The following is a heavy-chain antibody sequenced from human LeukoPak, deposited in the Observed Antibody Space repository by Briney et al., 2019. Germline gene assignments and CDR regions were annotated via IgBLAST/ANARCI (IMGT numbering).Heavy chain of an antibody. J-gene: IGHJ5*02. V-gene: IGHV4-59*01. CDR1: GGSISSYY. CDR2: IYYSGST. CDR3: ARGESSGSNWFDP. Sequence: PSETLSLACTVSGGSISSYYWTWIRQSPGRGLDWIGYIYYSGSTNYNPSLKSRVAISIDTSKNQFSLRLRSVTAADTAVYYCARGESSGSNWFDPWGQGTLVTVSS. D-gene: IGHD3-22*01.